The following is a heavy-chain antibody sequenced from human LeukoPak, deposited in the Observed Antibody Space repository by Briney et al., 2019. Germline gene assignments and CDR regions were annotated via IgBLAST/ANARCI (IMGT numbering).Heavy chain of an antibody. CDR3: AKSYYDTLTGRPVYYMDV. Sequence: GGSLRLSCAASGFTLSSYGMHWVRQAPGKGLEWVAFIRYDGSNKYYADSVKGRFTISRDNSKNTLYLQMNSLRAEDTAVYYCAKSYYDTLTGRPVYYMDVWGKGTTVTVSS. V-gene: IGHV3-30*02. CDR2: IRYDGSNK. J-gene: IGHJ6*03. D-gene: IGHD3-9*01. CDR1: GFTLSSYG.